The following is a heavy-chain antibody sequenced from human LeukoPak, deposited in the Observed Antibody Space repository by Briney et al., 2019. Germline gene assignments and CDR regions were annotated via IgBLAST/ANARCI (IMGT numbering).Heavy chain of an antibody. D-gene: IGHD1-26*01. CDR2: ISSSSTTI. CDR1: GFTFSSYS. V-gene: IGHV3-48*01. Sequence: GGSLRLSCAAFGFTFSSYSMNWVRQAPGKGLEWVSYISSSSTTIYYADSVKGRFTISRDNAKNSLYLQMDSLRAEDTAVYYCAVRGGSYYLDYWGQGTLVTVSS. CDR3: AVRGGSYYLDY. J-gene: IGHJ4*02.